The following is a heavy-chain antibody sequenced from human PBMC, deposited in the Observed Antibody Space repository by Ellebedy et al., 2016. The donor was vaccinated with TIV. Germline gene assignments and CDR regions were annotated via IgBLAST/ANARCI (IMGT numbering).Heavy chain of an antibody. CDR2: IRSKAFGGAT. CDR3: VSGGKGSSDVHYGLDV. Sequence: PGGSLRLSCEGSGFRVSDHYIDWVRQAPGKGLEWVGFIRSKAFGGATEYAASVKGRFTISRDDSKNSLYLQMNSLKTEDTAVYYCVSGGKGSSDVHYGLDVWGQGTTVTVSS. V-gene: IGHV3-72*01. J-gene: IGHJ6*02. D-gene: IGHD3-10*01. CDR1: GFRVSDHY.